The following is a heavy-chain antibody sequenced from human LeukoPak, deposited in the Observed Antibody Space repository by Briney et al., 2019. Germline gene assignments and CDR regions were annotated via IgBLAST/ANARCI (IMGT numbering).Heavy chain of an antibody. J-gene: IGHJ4*02. CDR1: GYTFTGYY. CDR3: ARDQLKGDRSITMVRGVYVD. V-gene: IGHV1-2*02. CDR2: INPNSGGT. D-gene: IGHD3-10*01. Sequence: GASVKVSCKASGYTFTGYYMHWVRQAPGQGLEWMGWINPNSGGTNYAQKFQGRVTMTRDTSISTAYMELSRLRSDDTAVYYCARDQLKGDRSITMVRGVYVDWGQGTLATVSS.